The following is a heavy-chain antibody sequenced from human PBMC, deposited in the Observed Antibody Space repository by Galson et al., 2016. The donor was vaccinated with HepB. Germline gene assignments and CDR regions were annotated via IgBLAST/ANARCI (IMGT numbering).Heavy chain of an antibody. CDR3: AMSRDSGDFWRGYYELDV. CDR1: GGTFSANT. J-gene: IGHJ6*02. V-gene: IGHV1-69*02. CDR2: VIPALNVA. D-gene: IGHD3-3*01. Sequence: SVKVSCKASGGTFSANTLNWVRQAPGQGLEWMGRVIPALNVANYTQKFQGQVTMTADQVTNTVYMELRSLRSDDTAVYYCAMSRDSGDFWRGYYELDVWGQGTMVIVSS.